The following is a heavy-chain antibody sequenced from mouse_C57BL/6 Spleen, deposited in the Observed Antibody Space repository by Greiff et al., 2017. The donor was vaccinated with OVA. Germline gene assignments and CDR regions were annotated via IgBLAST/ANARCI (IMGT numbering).Heavy chain of an antibody. CDR1: GYTFTSYW. Sequence: VQLQQPGAELVRPGSSVKLSCKASGYTFTSYWMHWVKQRPIQGLEWIGNIDPSDSETHYNQKFKDKATLTVDKSSSTAYMQLSSLTSEDSAVYYCARDYYGSFFDYWGQGTTLTVSS. V-gene: IGHV1-52*01. D-gene: IGHD1-1*01. CDR2: IDPSDSET. CDR3: ARDYYGSFFDY. J-gene: IGHJ2*01.